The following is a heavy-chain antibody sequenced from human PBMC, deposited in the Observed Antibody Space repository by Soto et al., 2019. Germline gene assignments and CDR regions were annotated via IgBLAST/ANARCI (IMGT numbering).Heavy chain of an antibody. CDR1: GYTFTNYG. V-gene: IGHV1-18*04. CDR3: ARDTKWDLENRPFDY. CDR2: ISAYNANT. Sequence: QVQLVQSGAELKKPGASVKVSCKAAGYTFTNYGISWVRQAPGQGLEWMGWISAYNANTNYAQRLQGRVTLTTDTSTSTAYMELRSLRSEDTAVYYCARDTKWDLENRPFDYWGQGTLVTVSS. J-gene: IGHJ4*02. D-gene: IGHD1-26*01.